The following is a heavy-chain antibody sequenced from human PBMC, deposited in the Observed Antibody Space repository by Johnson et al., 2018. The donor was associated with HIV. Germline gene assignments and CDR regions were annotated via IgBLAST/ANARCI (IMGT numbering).Heavy chain of an antibody. J-gene: IGHJ3*02. CDR1: GFTFSDYY. CDR2: ISSSGTTV. Sequence: QVQLVESGGGLVKPGGSLRLSCAASGFTFSDYYMSWIRQAPGKGLEWVSYISSSGTTVYYADSVKGRFSISRDNAKNSLYLQMNSLRAEDTAVYYCARDLGDGYNWDAFEIWGQGTMVTVSS. CDR3: ARDLGDGYNWDAFEI. V-gene: IGHV3-11*04. D-gene: IGHD5-24*01.